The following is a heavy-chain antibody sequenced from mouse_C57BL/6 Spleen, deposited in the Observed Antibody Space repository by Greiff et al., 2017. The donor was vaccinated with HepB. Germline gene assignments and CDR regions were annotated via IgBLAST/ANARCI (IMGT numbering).Heavy chain of an antibody. CDR1: GFTFSDYG. CDR2: ISSGSSTI. V-gene: IGHV5-17*01. CDR3: ARTTVVDYAMDY. Sequence: EVMLVESGGGLVKPGGSLKLSCAASGFTFSDYGMHWVRQAPEKGLEWVAYISSGSSTIYYADTVKGRFTISRDNAKNTLFLQMTSLSSEDTAMYYCARTTVVDYAMDYWGQGTSVTVSS. J-gene: IGHJ4*01. D-gene: IGHD1-1*01.